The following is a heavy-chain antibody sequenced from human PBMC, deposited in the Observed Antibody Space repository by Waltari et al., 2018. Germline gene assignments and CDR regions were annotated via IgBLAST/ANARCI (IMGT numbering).Heavy chain of an antibody. CDR3: ARPRGSYDYVWGSYRPQYFDY. V-gene: IGHV4-39*01. J-gene: IGHJ4*02. CDR1: GGSISSSSYY. CDR2: IYYRGGT. Sequence: QLQLQESGPGLVKPSETLSLTCTVSGGSISSSSYYWGWIRQPPGKGLEWIGSIYYRGGTVYNPTLKSRVTIAVDTSKNQFSLKLSSVTAADTAVYYCARPRGSYDYVWGSYRPQYFDYWGQGTLVTVSS. D-gene: IGHD3-16*02.